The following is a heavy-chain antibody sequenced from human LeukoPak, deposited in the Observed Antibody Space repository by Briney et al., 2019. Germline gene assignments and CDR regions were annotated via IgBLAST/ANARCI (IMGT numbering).Heavy chain of an antibody. Sequence: SETLSLTCTVSGGSVSSSSYYWAWIRQPPGKGLEWIGSIYYSGLTNYSPSLKSRVTVSLDTSKNQFSLNINFVTAADTAVYYCARDVPGGRNDYWGQGTLVTVSS. CDR3: ARDVPGGRNDY. CDR1: GGSVSSSSYY. J-gene: IGHJ4*02. V-gene: IGHV4-39*07. D-gene: IGHD3-16*01. CDR2: IYYSGLT.